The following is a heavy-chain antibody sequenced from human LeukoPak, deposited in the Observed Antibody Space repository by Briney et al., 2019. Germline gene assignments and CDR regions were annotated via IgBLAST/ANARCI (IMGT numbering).Heavy chain of an antibody. CDR2: FDPEYVET. V-gene: IGHV1-24*01. Sequence: ASVKVSCKVSGYALSESSIHWVRPTPGEGLEWMGGFDPEYVETTYAQKFRGRVTMTEDTSTDTAYMELINLRSDDKAVYYCVSDRSDGGYAESNGYPTFDLWGRGTLVTVSS. CDR3: VSDRSDGGYAESNGYPTFDL. J-gene: IGHJ2*01. CDR1: GYALSESS. D-gene: IGHD5-24*01.